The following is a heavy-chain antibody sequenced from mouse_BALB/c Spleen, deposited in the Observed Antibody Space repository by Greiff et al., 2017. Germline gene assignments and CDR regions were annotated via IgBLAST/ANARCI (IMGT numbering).Heavy chain of an antibody. Sequence: QVTLKESGPGILQPSQTLSLTCSFSGFSLSTSGMGVSWIRQPSGQGLEWLAHTYWDDDKRYNPSLKSRLTISKDTSSTHVFLKITSVYAADTATYCCAQSEDWWYFDVWGAGTTVTVSS. J-gene: IGHJ1*01. CDR3: AQSEDWWYFDV. V-gene: IGHV8-12*01. CDR2: TYWDDDK. CDR1: GFSLSTSGMG. D-gene: IGHD4-1*01.